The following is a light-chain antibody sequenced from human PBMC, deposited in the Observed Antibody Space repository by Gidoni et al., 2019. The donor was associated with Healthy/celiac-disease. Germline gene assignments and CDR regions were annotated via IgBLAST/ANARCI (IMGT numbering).Light chain of an antibody. V-gene: IGKV3-20*01. CDR1: QSVSSSY. J-gene: IGKJ3*01. Sequence: EIVLTQSPDTLSLPPGARATHSFRASQSVSSSYLAWYQQTPGLAPRLLIYGASSRATGIPDRFSVSGSGTDFTLSMSRLEPEVFAVYCCQQYGSSPRFTFGPGTKVDIK. CDR3: QQYGSSPRFT. CDR2: GAS.